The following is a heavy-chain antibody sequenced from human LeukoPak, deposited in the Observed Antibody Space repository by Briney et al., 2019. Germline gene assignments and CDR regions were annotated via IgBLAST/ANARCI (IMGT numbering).Heavy chain of an antibody. CDR2: IGGRGGST. J-gene: IGHJ5*02. V-gene: IGHV3-23*01. CDR1: GFRFSDFT. CDR3: GKEGGA. Sequence: GGSLRLSCAASGFRFSDFTMTWVRQAPGKGPEWVSAIGGRGGSTYYADSLGGRLTISRDNSKDMVYLQMNSLKVEDTATYYCGKEGGAWGQGTKVTVSS. D-gene: IGHD3-16*01.